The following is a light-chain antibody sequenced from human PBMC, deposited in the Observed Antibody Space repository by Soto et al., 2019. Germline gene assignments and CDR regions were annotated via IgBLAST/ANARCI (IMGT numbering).Light chain of an antibody. J-gene: IGKJ3*01. CDR3: HKYNSALFA. Sequence: DIQMTQSPSSLSASIGDRVTITCRASKGITDFLAWYQQKPGKVPKLLIYAASTLQSGVPSRFSGSGSGTDFTLTISSLQPEDGATYYCHKYNSALFAFGPGTKVDIK. CDR1: KGITDF. CDR2: AAS. V-gene: IGKV1-27*01.